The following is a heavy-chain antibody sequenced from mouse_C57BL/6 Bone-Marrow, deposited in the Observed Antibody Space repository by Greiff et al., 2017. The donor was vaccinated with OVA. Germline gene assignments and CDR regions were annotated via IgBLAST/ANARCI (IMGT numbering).Heavy chain of an antibody. CDR3: ARRYYGSSYDRSYFDY. CDR2: IYPGSGST. CDR1: GYTFTSYW. D-gene: IGHD1-1*01. J-gene: IGHJ2*01. Sequence: QVQLQQPGAELVKPGASVKMPCKASGYTFTSYWITWVKQRPGQGLEWIGDIYPGSGSTNYNEKFKSKATLTVDTSSSTAYMQLSSLTSEDSAVYYCARRYYGSSYDRSYFDYWGQGTTLTVSS. V-gene: IGHV1-55*01.